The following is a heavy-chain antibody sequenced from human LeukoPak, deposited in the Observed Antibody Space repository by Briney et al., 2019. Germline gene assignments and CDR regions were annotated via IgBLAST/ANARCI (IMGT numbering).Heavy chain of an antibody. CDR1: GGSFSGYY. J-gene: IGHJ6*03. Sequence: SETLSLTCAVYGGSFSGYYWSWIRQPPGKGLEWIGEINHSGSTNYNPSLKSRVTISVDTSKNQFSLKLSSVTAADTAVYYCARLNYYYYMDVWGKGTTVTVSS. CDR2: INHSGST. CDR3: ARLNYYYYMDV. V-gene: IGHV4-34*01.